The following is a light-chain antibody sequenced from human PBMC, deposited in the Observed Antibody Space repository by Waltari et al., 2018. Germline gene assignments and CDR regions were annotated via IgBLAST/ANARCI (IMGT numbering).Light chain of an antibody. CDR2: GAS. Sequence: EIVMTQSPATLSVSPGERATLSCRASQRISSHLAWYQQKPGQAPRLLIYGASTRATGIPARFSGSGSGTEFTLTISSLQSEDFATYYCQQYNSYSLYTFGQGTKLEIK. CDR3: QQYNSYSLYT. V-gene: IGKV3-15*01. J-gene: IGKJ2*01. CDR1: QRISSH.